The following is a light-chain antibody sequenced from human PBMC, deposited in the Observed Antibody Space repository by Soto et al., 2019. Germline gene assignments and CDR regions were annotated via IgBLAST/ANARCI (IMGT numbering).Light chain of an antibody. CDR3: GTWDSSLSVYV. V-gene: IGLV1-51*01. Sequence: QSALTQPPSVSTAPGQKVTISCSGSSSNIGNNYVSWYQQLPGTAPKLLIYDNNKRPSGIPDRFSGSKSGTSATLGITGPQTGDEADYYCGTWDSSLSVYVIGTGTKVTVL. CDR2: DNN. CDR1: SSNIGNNY. J-gene: IGLJ1*01.